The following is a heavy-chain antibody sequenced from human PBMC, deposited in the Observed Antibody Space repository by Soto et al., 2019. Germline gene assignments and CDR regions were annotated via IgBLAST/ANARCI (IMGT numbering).Heavy chain of an antibody. Sequence: GGSLRLSCAASGFTFSDHYMDWVRQAPGKGLEWVGRTRNKANSYTTEYAASVKGRFTISRDDSKNSLYLQMNSLKTEDTAVYYCARVLMANRMDVWGQGTTVTVSS. J-gene: IGHJ6*02. CDR3: ARVLMANRMDV. V-gene: IGHV3-72*01. CDR2: TRNKANSYTT. CDR1: GFTFSDHY.